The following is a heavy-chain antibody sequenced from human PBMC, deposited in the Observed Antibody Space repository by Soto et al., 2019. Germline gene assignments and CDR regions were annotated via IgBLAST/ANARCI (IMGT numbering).Heavy chain of an antibody. CDR3: AKGDGSGYEHYWFDS. CDR1: GCSDRRGETY. CDR2: IHYSGST. V-gene: IGHV4-30-4*01. Sequence: TLSLTCNVSGCSDRRGETYWSWIRQSPGNGLEWIGYIHYSGSTYYNPSLRSRVTMSLDMSKNQFSLQLSSVTAADTAVYFCAKGDGSGYEHYWFDSWGQGSLATVS. D-gene: IGHD6-19*01. J-gene: IGHJ5*01.